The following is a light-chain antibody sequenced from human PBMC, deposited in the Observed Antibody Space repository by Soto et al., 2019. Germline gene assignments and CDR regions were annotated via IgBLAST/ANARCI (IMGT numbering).Light chain of an antibody. J-gene: IGLJ3*02. CDR1: SSNIGSNY. CDR3: GAWDHSLNVGV. CDR2: DKN. Sequence: QSVLTQPPSVSAAPGQKFIISCSGSSSNIGSNYVSWYQQLPGTAPKLLIYDKNERPSGIPDRFSASKSGTSATLGITGLQTGDEADYYCGAWDHSLNVGVFGGGTKLTVL. V-gene: IGLV1-51*01.